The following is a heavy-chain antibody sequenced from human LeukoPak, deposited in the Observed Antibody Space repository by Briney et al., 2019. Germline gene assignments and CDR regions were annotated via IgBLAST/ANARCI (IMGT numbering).Heavy chain of an antibody. V-gene: IGHV3-23*01. J-gene: IGHJ3*02. CDR3: AKYVVVTGADTFDI. CDR2: ISGSGGST. D-gene: IGHD2-21*02. CDR1: GFPFTSYA. Sequence: GGSLRLSCAASGFPFTSYALSWSGQPPGRGLGWVSAISGSGGSTYYADSVKGRFTISRDNSKNMLYLRMDSLEAEDTAVYYCAKYVVVTGADTFDIWGQGTMVTVSS.